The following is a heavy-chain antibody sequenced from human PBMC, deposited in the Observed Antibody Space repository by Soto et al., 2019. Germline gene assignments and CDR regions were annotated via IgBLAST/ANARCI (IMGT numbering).Heavy chain of an antibody. CDR3: AKDSVAGGFFDY. CDR1: GFTFSSYG. Sequence: LRLSCAASGFTFSSYGMHWVRQAPGKGLEWVAVISYDGSNKYYADSVKGRFTISRDNSKNTLYLQMNSLRAEDTAVYYCAKDSVAGGFFDYWGQGTLVTVSS. J-gene: IGHJ4*02. V-gene: IGHV3-30*18. CDR2: ISYDGSNK. D-gene: IGHD6-19*01.